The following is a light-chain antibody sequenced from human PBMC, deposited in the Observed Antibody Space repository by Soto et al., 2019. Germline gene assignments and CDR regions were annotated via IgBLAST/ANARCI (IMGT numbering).Light chain of an antibody. CDR2: GAS. Sequence: EIVMPQSPATLSVSPGERATLACRASQSVSSNLAWYQQNPGQAPRLLIYGASTRATGIPARFSGSGSGTEFTLTISSLRAEDSAVYYCHQYNNWPLGTFGPGTKVDIK. CDR3: HQYNNWPLGT. V-gene: IGKV3-15*01. CDR1: QSVSSN. J-gene: IGKJ1*01.